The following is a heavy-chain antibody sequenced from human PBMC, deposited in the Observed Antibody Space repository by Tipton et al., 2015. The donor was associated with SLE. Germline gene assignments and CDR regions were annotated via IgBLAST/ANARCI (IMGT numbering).Heavy chain of an antibody. CDR1: GGSISSSSYY. J-gene: IGHJ6*02. CDR2: IYYSGST. V-gene: IGHV4-39*07. Sequence: LRLSCTVSGGSISSSSYYWGWIRQPPGKGLEWIGSIYYSGSTNYNPSLKSRVTISVDTSKNQFSLKLSSVTAADTAVYYCARDLRGPRDYYGMDVWGQGTTVTVSS. CDR3: ARDLRGPRDYYGMDV. D-gene: IGHD3-10*01.